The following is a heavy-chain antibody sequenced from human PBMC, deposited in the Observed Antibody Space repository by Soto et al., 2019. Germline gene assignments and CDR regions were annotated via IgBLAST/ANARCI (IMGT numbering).Heavy chain of an antibody. CDR2: ISYDGSNK. Sequence: QVQLVESGGGVVQPGRSLRLSCAASGFTFSSYAMHWVRQAPGKGLEWVAVISYDGSNKYYADSVKGRFTISRDNSKNTLYLQMNSLRAEDTAVYYCAREGAFGASIAAADADWNLSYYYYYGMDVWGQGTTVTVSS. J-gene: IGHJ6*02. D-gene: IGHD6-13*01. CDR1: GFTFSSYA. CDR3: AREGAFGASIAAADADWNLSYYYYYGMDV. V-gene: IGHV3-30-3*01.